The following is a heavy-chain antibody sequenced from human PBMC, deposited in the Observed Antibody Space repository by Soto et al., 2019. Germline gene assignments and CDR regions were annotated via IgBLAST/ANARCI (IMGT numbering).Heavy chain of an antibody. Sequence: SETLSLTCAVSGGSMSSGDYSWNWIRQPPGKGLEWIGYIYYGGSTYNNPSLQSRVTMSLDRSRNQFSLKLNSVTAADTAVYYCARVRREYDNSGPVDYWGQGTLVTVSS. CDR2: IYYGGST. D-gene: IGHD3-22*01. J-gene: IGHJ4*02. CDR1: GGSMSSGDYS. CDR3: ARVRREYDNSGPVDY. V-gene: IGHV4-30-2*01.